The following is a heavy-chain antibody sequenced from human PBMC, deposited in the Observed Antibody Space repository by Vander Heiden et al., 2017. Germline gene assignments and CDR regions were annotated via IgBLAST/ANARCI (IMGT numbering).Heavy chain of an antibody. CDR2: ISYDGSNK. Sequence: QVQLVESGGGVVQPGRSLRLSCAASGFTFSSYAMHWVRQAPGKGLEWVAVISYDGSNKYYADSVKGRFTISRDNSKNTLYLQMNSLRAEDTAVYYCARDTSVPYSSLGNWFDPWGQGTLVTVSS. V-gene: IGHV3-30*01. D-gene: IGHD6-13*01. J-gene: IGHJ5*02. CDR1: GFTFSSYA. CDR3: ARDTSVPYSSLGNWFDP.